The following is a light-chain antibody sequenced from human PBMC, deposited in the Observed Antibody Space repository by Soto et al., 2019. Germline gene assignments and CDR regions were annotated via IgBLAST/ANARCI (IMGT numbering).Light chain of an antibody. CDR1: QSVSSSY. J-gene: IGKJ1*01. Sequence: EIVLTQSPGTLSLSPGERATLSCRASQSVSSSYLAWYQQKPGQAPRLLIYGASSRATGIPDRFSGSGSGTDFTLNISGLEPEDFAVYYYQEYGRSPPWTFGQGTKVEIK. CDR3: QEYGRSPPWT. V-gene: IGKV3-20*01. CDR2: GAS.